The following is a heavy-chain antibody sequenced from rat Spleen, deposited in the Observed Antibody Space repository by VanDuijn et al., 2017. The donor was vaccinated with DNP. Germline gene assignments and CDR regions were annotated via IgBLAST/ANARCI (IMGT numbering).Heavy chain of an antibody. V-gene: IGHV5-19*01. CDR1: GITFSNHG. CDR3: ATLPGYTSYFDY. D-gene: IGHD1-4*01. CDR2: INPTGDTT. J-gene: IGHJ2*01. Sequence: EVQLVESGGGLVQPGRSLKLSCTASGITFSNHGMHWIRQVPAKGLEWVASINPTGDTTYYRDSVKGRFSISRDNAKSTLYLQMDSLRSEDTATYYCATLPGYTSYFDYWGQGVMVTVSS.